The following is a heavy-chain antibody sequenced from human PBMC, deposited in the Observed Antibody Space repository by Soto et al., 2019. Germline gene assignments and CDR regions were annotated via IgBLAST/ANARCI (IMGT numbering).Heavy chain of an antibody. Sequence: ASVKVSCTASVYTFTSYYIHWVRQAPGQGLEWMGIINAGNGNTKYSQKFQGRVTITRDTSASTAYMELSSLRSEDTAVYYCARRSVAGLYYYYGMDVWGQGTTVTVSS. V-gene: IGHV1-3*01. D-gene: IGHD6-19*01. CDR1: VYTFTSYY. CDR3: ARRSVAGLYYYYGMDV. J-gene: IGHJ6*02. CDR2: INAGNGNT.